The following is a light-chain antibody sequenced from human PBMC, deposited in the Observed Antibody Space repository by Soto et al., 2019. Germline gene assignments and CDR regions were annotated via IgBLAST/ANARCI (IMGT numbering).Light chain of an antibody. CDR2: KVS. Sequence: DFVMTQSPLSLPVTLGQPASISCRSNHSLVHSDGIAYFSWFKQRPGRSPRRXSYKVSNQDSGVPARFRGSGSGTDFALKISRVEAEDVAVYYCMQGTHWPITFGQGTRLEIK. CDR1: HSLVHSDGIAY. CDR3: MQGTHWPIT. J-gene: IGKJ5*01. V-gene: IGKV2-30*02.